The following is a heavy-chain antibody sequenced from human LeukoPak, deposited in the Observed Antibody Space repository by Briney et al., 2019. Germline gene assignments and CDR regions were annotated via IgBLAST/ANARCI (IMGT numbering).Heavy chain of an antibody. CDR3: ARHDYGDYKGLDY. CDR1: GSSISSYY. D-gene: IGHD4-17*01. J-gene: IGHJ4*02. Sequence: KPSETLSLTCTVSGSSISSYYWSWIRRPPGKGLEWIGYIYYSGSTNYNPSLKSRVTILVDTSKNQFSLKLSSVTAADTAVYYCARHDYGDYKGLDYWGQGTLVTVSS. V-gene: IGHV4-59*01. CDR2: IYYSGST.